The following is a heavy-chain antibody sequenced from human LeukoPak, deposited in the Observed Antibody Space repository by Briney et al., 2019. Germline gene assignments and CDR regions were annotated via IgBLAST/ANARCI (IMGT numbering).Heavy chain of an antibody. CDR3: ARSGSSSGYLFDY. V-gene: IGHV4-39*01. CDR1: GGSISSHSYY. CDR2: VYYSGST. Sequence: PSETLSLTCTVSGGSISSHSYYWGWIRQPPGKGLEWIGSVYYSGSTYYNPSLKSRVTISVDTSKNQFSLKLSSVTAADTAVYYCARSGSSSGYLFDYWGQGTLVTVSS. J-gene: IGHJ4*02. D-gene: IGHD3-22*01.